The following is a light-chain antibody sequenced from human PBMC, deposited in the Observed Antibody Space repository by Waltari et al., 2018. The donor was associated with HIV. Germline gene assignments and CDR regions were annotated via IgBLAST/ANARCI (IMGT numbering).Light chain of an antibody. J-gene: IGLJ2*01. CDR3: SSYGDSLKVL. CDR2: EVT. V-gene: IGLV2-8*01. CDR1: RSDIGAYDF. Sequence: QSALPQPPSASGSLGQSVTISCTGSRSDIGAYDFVPWFQQHPHSAPKLLLYEVTRRPSTVSDRFSGSRSGNTAFLTVAGLQPDDEATYFCSSYGDSLKVLFGGGTNVTVL.